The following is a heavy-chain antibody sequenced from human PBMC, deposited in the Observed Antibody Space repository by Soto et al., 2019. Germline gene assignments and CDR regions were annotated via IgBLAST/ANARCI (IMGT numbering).Heavy chain of an antibody. D-gene: IGHD1-20*01. Sequence: KISGQGSGYSFGAYWIGWVRQMPGKGLERMGIIFPGVSDTRSTPSFQGQVTIPVDRSINTSYLQWSSLKPSDTDMYFCARGGIIGIPPDDWGQGTHATVSS. CDR2: IFPGVSDT. CDR3: ARGGIIGIPPDD. CDR1: GYSFGAYW. J-gene: IGHJ4*02. V-gene: IGHV5-51*01.